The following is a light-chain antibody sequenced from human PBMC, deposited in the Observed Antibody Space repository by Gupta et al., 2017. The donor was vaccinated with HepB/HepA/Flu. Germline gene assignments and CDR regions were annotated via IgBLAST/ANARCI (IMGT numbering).Light chain of an antibody. V-gene: IGKV1-5*03. J-gene: IGKJ1*01. CDR1: QSVSSW. Sequence: DIQMTQSPSTLSASVGDRVTITCRASQSVSSWLAWFQQKPGKAPKVLISMASSLESGVPSRFIGSGCGTEVPLPISSLQPDDFATYYCQHYQGYSWTFGQGTKVDIK. CDR2: MAS. CDR3: QHYQGYSWT.